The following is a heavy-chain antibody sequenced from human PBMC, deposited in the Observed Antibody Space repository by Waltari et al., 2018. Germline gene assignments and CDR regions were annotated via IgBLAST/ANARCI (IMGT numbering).Heavy chain of an antibody. CDR2: ISGSGGST. J-gene: IGHJ4*02. Sequence: EVQLLESGGGLVQPGGSLRLSCAASGFTFSSYAMSWVRQAPGKGLEWVSAISGSGGSTYYADSVKGRFTISRDNSKNTLYLQMNSLRAEDTAVYYCASTGESMVQGVIIGYFDYWGQGTLVTVSS. D-gene: IGHD3-10*01. V-gene: IGHV3-23*01. CDR3: ASTGESMVQGVIIGYFDY. CDR1: GFTFSSYA.